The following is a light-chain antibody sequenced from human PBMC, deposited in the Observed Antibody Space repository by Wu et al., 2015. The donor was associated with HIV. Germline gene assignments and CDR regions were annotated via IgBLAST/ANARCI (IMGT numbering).Light chain of an antibody. CDR3: QQYDNYWT. J-gene: IGKJ1*01. V-gene: IGKV1-5*03. CDR2: KAS. CDR1: QSVSTW. Sequence: DIQMTQSPSTLSASVGERVTITCRASQSVSTWLAWYQQKPGKAPKVLIYKASILESGVPSRFSGSGSGTEFTLTITSLQPDDFATYHCQQYDNYWTFGQGTKVKSN.